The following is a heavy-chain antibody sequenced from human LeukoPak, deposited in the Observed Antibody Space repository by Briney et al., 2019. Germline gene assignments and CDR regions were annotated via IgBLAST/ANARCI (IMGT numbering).Heavy chain of an antibody. CDR2: INPNSGGT. Sequence: GASVKVSCKASGYTFTGYYMHWVRQAPGQGLEWMGWINPNSGGTNYAQKFQGRVTMTIDTSISTAYLELTRLTSDDTAVYYCARGEGSSIDYWGQGTLVTVSS. J-gene: IGHJ4*02. V-gene: IGHV1-2*02. CDR1: GYTFTGYY. D-gene: IGHD6-13*01. CDR3: ARGEGSSIDY.